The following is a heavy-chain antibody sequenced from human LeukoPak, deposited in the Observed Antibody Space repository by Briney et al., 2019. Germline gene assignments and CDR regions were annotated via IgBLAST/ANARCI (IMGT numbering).Heavy chain of an antibody. Sequence: PSETLSLTCTVSGGSISSSSYYWGWIRQPPGKGLEWIGSIYYSGSTYYNPSLKSRVTISVDTSKNRFSLKLSSVTAADTAVYYCARNLPAPGGWLQSGDLFAFDIWGQGTMVTVSS. CDR3: ARNLPAPGGWLQSGDLFAFDI. V-gene: IGHV4-39*07. CDR2: IYYSGST. J-gene: IGHJ3*02. D-gene: IGHD5-24*01. CDR1: GGSISSSSYY.